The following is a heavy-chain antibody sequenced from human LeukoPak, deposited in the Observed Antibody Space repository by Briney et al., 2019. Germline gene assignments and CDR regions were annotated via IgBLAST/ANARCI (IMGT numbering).Heavy chain of an antibody. D-gene: IGHD3-10*01. V-gene: IGHV3-64D*06. CDR3: AKEIIGFHYYYYGMDV. CDR2: ISSNGGST. Sequence: GGSLRLSCSASGFTFSSYAIHWVRQAPGKGLEYVSGISSNGGSTYCADSMKGRFTNSRDNSKNTLYLQMSSLRAEDTAVYYCAKEIIGFHYYYYGMDVWGQGTTVTVSS. CDR1: GFTFSSYA. J-gene: IGHJ6*02.